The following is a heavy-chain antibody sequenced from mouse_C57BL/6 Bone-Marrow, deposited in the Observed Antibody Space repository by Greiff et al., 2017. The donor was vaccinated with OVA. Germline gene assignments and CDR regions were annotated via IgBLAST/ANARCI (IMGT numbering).Heavy chain of an antibody. D-gene: IGHD1-1*01. Sequence: EVQLVESGAELVRPGASVKLSCTASGFNIKDDYMHWVKQRPEQGLEWIGWIDPENGDTEYASKFQGKATITADTSSNTAYLQLSSLTSEDTAVYYCTYGSSPNYLDYWGQGTTLTVSS. J-gene: IGHJ2*01. V-gene: IGHV14-4*01. CDR3: TYGSSPNYLDY. CDR2: IDPENGDT. CDR1: GFNIKDDY.